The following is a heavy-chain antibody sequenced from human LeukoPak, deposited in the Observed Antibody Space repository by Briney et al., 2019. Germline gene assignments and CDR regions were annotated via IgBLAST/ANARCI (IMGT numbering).Heavy chain of an antibody. V-gene: IGHV3-30*19. CDR2: ISYAGRDK. J-gene: IGHJ4*02. Sequence: PGGSLRLSCAASGFTLNNYAMHWVLQAPGKGLECVSLISYAGRDKYYPDSVKGRFTISRDDYKNPLFVQMDSLRTEDTAIYYCARGLYSHSSGYSINFDLWGQGTLVTVSS. CDR3: ARGLYSHSSGYSINFDL. D-gene: IGHD3-22*01. CDR1: GFTLNNYA.